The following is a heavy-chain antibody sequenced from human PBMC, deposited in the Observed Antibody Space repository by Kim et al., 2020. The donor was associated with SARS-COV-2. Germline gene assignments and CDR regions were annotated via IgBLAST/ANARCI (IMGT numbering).Heavy chain of an antibody. D-gene: IGHD2-2*01. V-gene: IGHV3-9*01. CDR2: ISWNSGSI. CDR1: GFTFDDYA. J-gene: IGHJ5*02. CDR3: AKEEQLGYCSSTSCPSWFDP. Sequence: GGSLRLSCAASGFTFDDYAMHWVRQAPGKGLEWVSGISWNSGSIGYADSVKGRFTISRDNAKNSLYLQMNSLRAEDTALYYCAKEEQLGYCSSTSCPSWFDPWGQGTLVTVSS.